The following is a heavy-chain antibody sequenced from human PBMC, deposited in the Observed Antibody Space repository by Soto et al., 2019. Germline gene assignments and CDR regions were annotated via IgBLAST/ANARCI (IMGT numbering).Heavy chain of an antibody. D-gene: IGHD1-26*01. Sequence: QVQLQQSGPGLVKPSQTLSLTCTLSGVSITSGAYYWTWVRQHPGKGLEWIGYIYYNGNTYFSPALKSRLTISVVTSKNQFSRMLSSVTVAVTAMYYCGRARVRGVNAFDFWCQGTMGTVSS. V-gene: IGHV4-31*03. J-gene: IGHJ3*01. CDR3: GRARVRGVNAFDF. CDR1: GVSITSGAYY. CDR2: IYYNGNT.